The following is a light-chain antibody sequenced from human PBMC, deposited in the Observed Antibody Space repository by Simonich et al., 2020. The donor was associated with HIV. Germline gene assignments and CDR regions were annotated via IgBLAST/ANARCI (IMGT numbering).Light chain of an antibody. J-gene: IGKJ4*01. Sequence: DIQMTHSPSTLSASVGDRVTITYRASQSISIWLAWYQQKPGKAPKLLISVASSLQRGVPSRFSCSGSGTDFTLTISSLQPEDFATYYCQQSYSSPTFGGGTKVEIK. V-gene: IGKV1-39*01. CDR1: QSISIW. CDR3: QQSYSSPT. CDR2: VAS.